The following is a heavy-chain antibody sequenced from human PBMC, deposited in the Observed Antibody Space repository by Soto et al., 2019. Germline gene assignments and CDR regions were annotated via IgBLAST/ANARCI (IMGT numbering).Heavy chain of an antibody. Sequence: QVQLVQSGAEVKKPGASVKLSCRTSGYTFTHYYIHWVRQAPGQGLEWLAIINPASGSTNYAQDLQGSLTLATDTSTTTVYMALSGLRAEDTAIFYCARDLAAGDHWGQGTLVSVSS. J-gene: IGHJ4*02. CDR1: GYTFTHYY. CDR2: INPASGST. CDR3: ARDLAAGDH. V-gene: IGHV1-46*01. D-gene: IGHD6-13*01.